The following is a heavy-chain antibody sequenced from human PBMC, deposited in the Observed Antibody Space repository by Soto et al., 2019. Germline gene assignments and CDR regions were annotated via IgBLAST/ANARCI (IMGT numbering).Heavy chain of an antibody. Sequence: TLSLTCTLSGGSVRAPDWWNWVRQSPDKGLEWIAEVHISGHSNYNPSLRSRVSVSIDSSKNQFYLNLNSVTAADTAIYYCARVRQGCSANNRYFDPWGQGTQVTVSS. CDR3: ARVRQGCSANNRYFDP. V-gene: IGHV4-4*02. D-gene: IGHD2-15*01. J-gene: IGHJ5*01. CDR1: GGSVRAPDW. CDR2: VHISGHS.